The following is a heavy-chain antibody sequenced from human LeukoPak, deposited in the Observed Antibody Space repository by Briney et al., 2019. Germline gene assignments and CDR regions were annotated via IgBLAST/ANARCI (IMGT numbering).Heavy chain of an antibody. D-gene: IGHD6-19*01. Sequence: PGGSLRLSCAASGFTFSSYAMSWVRQAPGKGLEWVSAISGSGGSTYYADSVKGRFTISRGSSKNTLYLQMNSLRAEDTAVYYCAKVASSGWGYFDYWGQGTLVTVSS. CDR3: AKVASSGWGYFDY. J-gene: IGHJ4*02. CDR2: ISGSGGST. V-gene: IGHV3-23*01. CDR1: GFTFSSYA.